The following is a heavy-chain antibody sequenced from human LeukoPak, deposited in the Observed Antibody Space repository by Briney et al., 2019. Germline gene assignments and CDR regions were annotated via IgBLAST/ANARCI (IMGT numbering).Heavy chain of an antibody. CDR2: IGTVGDT. V-gene: IGHV3-13*04. CDR1: GFTFSGYD. D-gene: IGHD3-10*01. CDR3: ARETGDVLLGAFDI. Sequence: PGGSLRPSCAASGFTFSGYDFHWVRQATGRGLEWVSAIGTVGDTHYLDSVKGRFTISRENAKNSLYLQMNSLRAGDTAVYYCARETGDVLLGAFDIWGQGTMVTVSS. J-gene: IGHJ3*02.